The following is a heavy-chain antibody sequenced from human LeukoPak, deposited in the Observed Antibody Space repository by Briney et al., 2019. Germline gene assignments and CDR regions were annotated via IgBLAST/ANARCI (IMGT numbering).Heavy chain of an antibody. J-gene: IGHJ4*02. CDR1: GLTFSSHW. D-gene: IGHD3-3*01. V-gene: IGHV3-23*01. CDR3: AKGFSRVPRRYCFDY. Sequence: PGGSLRLSCAASGLTFSSHWMHWVRQAPGKGLEWVSTISDSDGGTFYADSVKGRFTISRDNSKNTLYLQMNSLRAEDTAVYYCAKGFSRVPRRYCFDYWGQGTLVTVSS. CDR2: ISDSDGGT.